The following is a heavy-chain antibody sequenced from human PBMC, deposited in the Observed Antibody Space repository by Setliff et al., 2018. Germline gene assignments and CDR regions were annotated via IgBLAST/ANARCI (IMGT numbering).Heavy chain of an antibody. J-gene: IGHJ6*02. D-gene: IGHD3-10*01. Sequence: SETLSLTCTVSGGSISNYYWSWIRQPAGKGLEWVGRIYSSGSANYNPSLKSRVTMSVDTSKNQFSLKLSSVTAADTAVYYCAREPATYYYGSGPTHLVVLTANGLDVWGQGTTVTVSS. CDR2: IYSSGSA. CDR1: GGSISNYY. CDR3: AREPATYYYGSGPTHLVVLTANGLDV. V-gene: IGHV4-4*07.